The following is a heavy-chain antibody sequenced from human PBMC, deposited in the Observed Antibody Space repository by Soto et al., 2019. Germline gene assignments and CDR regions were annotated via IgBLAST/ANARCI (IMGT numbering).Heavy chain of an antibody. V-gene: IGHV1-18*01. D-gene: IGHD2-2*01. Sequence: ASVKVSCKASGYTFTSYGISWVRQAPGQGLEWMGWISAYNGNTNYAQKLQGRVTMTTDTSTSTAYMELRSLRSDDTAVYYCARVGPFCSSTSCYLYYFDYWGQGTLVTVSS. CDR1: GYTFTSYG. J-gene: IGHJ4*02. CDR3: ARVGPFCSSTSCYLYYFDY. CDR2: ISAYNGNT.